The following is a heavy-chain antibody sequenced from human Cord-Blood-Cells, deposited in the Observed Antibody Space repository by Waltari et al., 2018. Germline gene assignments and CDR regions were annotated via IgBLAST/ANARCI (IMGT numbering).Heavy chain of an antibody. Sequence: QLQLQESGSGLVKPSQTLSLTCAVSGGSLSSGCYSWSWLRRPPGKGLEWIGYIYHSGSTYYNPSLKSRVTISVDRSKNQFSLKLSSVTAADTAVYYCARAVSSSWFYYFDYWGQGTLVTVSS. V-gene: IGHV4-30-2*01. CDR3: ARAVSSSWFYYFDY. CDR2: IYHSGST. D-gene: IGHD6-13*01. J-gene: IGHJ4*02. CDR1: GGSLSSGCYS.